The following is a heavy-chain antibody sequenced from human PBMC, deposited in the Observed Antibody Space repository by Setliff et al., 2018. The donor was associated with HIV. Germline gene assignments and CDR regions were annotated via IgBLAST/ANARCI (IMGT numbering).Heavy chain of an antibody. Sequence: SETLSLTCTVSGYSISSGYYWGWIRQPPGKGLEWIGSIYQTGTTNYNPSLKSRVTISLDMSKNQFSLKLTSVTAADTAVYYCARAPTGVTNAFDIWGQGTMVTVSS. CDR1: GYSISSGYY. D-gene: IGHD2-8*02. CDR3: ARAPTGVTNAFDI. J-gene: IGHJ3*02. CDR2: IYQTGTT. V-gene: IGHV4-38-2*02.